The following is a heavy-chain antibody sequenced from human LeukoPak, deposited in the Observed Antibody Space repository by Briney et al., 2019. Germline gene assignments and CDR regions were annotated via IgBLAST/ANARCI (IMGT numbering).Heavy chain of an antibody. V-gene: IGHV4-59*01. CDR3: ARDNGGGDWDV. J-gene: IGHJ6*02. CDR1: GGSIISYY. D-gene: IGHD2-21*02. Sequence: SETLSLTCTISGGSIISYYWSWIRQPPGKELEWLGYIYYSGSTSYNPSLKSRLTISLDASKKQFSLKLNSVTAADTAVYYCARDNGGGDWDVWGQGTTVTVSS. CDR2: IYYSGST.